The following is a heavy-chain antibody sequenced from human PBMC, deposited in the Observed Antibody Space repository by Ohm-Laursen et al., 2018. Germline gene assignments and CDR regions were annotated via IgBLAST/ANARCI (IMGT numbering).Heavy chain of an antibody. CDR2: ISSSSTTI. D-gene: IGHD3-10*01. J-gene: IGHJ4*02. CDR1: GFTFSDYS. Sequence: GSLRLSCAASGFTFSDYSMTWIRQAPGKGLDWVSYISSSSTTIYYADSVKGRFTISRDNAKNSLYLQMNSLRAEGTAVYYCARDSSGSGGDSDYWGQGTLVTVSS. V-gene: IGHV3-11*01. CDR3: ARDSSGSGGDSDY.